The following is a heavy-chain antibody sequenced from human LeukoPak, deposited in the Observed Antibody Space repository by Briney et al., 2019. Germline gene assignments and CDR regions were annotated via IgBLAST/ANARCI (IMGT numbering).Heavy chain of an antibody. J-gene: IGHJ4*02. V-gene: IGHV3-30*02. D-gene: IGHD3-9*01. Sequence: PGGSLRLSCAASGFTFSSYGMHWVRQAPGKGLEWVAFIRYDGSNKYYADSVKGRFTISRDNSKNTLYLQMNSLRAEDTAVYYCAKGGVSLTGLIGDLPRYWGQGTLVTVSS. CDR1: GFTFSSYG. CDR3: AKGGVSLTGLIGDLPRY. CDR2: IRYDGSNK.